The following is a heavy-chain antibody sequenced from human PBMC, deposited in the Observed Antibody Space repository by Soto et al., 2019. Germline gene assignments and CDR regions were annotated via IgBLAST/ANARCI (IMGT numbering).Heavy chain of an antibody. Sequence: PSETLSLTCTVSGGSVSSGSYYWSWLRQPPGKGLGWIGYIYYSGSTNYNPSLKRRVTISVDTSKNQFSLKLSSVTAADTAVYYCARVREDSSGYGPSLDYWGQGTVVTVSS. J-gene: IGHJ4*02. CDR2: IYYSGST. D-gene: IGHD3-22*01. CDR3: ARVREDSSGYGPSLDY. CDR1: GGSVSSGSYY. V-gene: IGHV4-61*01.